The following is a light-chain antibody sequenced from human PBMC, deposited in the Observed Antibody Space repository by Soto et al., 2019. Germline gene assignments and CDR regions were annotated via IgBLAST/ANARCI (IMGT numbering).Light chain of an antibody. J-gene: IGKJ1*01. Sequence: DIQMTQSPSSLSASVGDSVTITCRASQNITTYLNWYQQKPGEAPSLLIYAASNLRSGVPSSFTASESGTDFTLTISSLQPENFATYYCQQSFSTPATFGQGTAVDVK. V-gene: IGKV1-39*01. CDR3: QQSFSTPAT. CDR2: AAS. CDR1: QNITTY.